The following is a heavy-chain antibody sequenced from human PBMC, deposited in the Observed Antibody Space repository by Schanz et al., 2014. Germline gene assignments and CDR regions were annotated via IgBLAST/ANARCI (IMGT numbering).Heavy chain of an antibody. CDR1: GFSFTTYA. CDR3: ARGGSGSHYRLDY. J-gene: IGHJ4*02. V-gene: IGHV3-48*01. D-gene: IGHD1-26*01. CDR2: ISGSSRTI. Sequence: EVQLLESGGGLVQPGGSLRLSCASSGFSFTTYAMSWVRQAPGKGLEWVSYISGSSRTIYYADSMKGRFTVSRDNAENALYLQMNSLRAEDTGLYFCARGGSGSHYRLDYWGQGTLVTASS.